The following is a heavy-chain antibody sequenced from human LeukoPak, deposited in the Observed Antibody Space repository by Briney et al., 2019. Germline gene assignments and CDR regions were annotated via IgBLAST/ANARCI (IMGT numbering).Heavy chain of an antibody. J-gene: IGHJ4*02. CDR1: GGSISSYY. CDR3: ARVATLLPDY. Sequence: PSETLSLTCTVSGGSISSYYWSWIRQPPGKGLEWIGYICYSGSTNYNPSLKSRVTISVDTSKSQFSLKLSSVTAADTAVYYCARVATLLPDYWGQGTLVTVSS. CDR2: ICYSGST. V-gene: IGHV4-59*01. D-gene: IGHD3-22*01.